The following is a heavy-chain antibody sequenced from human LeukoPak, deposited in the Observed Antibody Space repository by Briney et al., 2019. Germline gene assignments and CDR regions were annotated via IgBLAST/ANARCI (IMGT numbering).Heavy chain of an antibody. CDR3: ARGLYYYDSSGYSDDAIDI. D-gene: IGHD3-22*01. J-gene: IGHJ3*02. CDR2: INHSGST. CDR1: GGSFSGYY. Sequence: PSETLSLTCAVYGGSFSGYYWSWIRQPPGKGLEWIGEINHSGSTNYNPSLKSRVTISVDTSKNQFSLKLSSVTAADTAVYYCARGLYYYDSSGYSDDAIDIWGQGTMVTVSS. V-gene: IGHV4-34*01.